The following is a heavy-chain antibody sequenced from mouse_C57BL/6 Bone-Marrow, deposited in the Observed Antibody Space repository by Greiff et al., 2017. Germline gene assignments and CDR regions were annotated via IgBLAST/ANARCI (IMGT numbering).Heavy chain of an antibody. D-gene: IGHD3-2*02. J-gene: IGHJ2*01. CDR3: AREELRDYFDY. CDR2: IYPRDGSI. CDR1: GYTFTSYD. V-gene: IGHV1-85*01. Sequence: QVQLQQSGPELVKPGASVKLSCKASGYTFTSYDINWVKQRPRQGLEWIGLIYPRDGSIKYNEKFKGKATLTVDTSSSTAYMELHSLTSAYSAVYFFAREELRDYFDYWGQGTTLTVSS.